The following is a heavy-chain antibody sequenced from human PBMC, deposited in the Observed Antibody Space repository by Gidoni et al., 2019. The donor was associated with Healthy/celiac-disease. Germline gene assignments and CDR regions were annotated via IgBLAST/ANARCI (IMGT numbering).Heavy chain of an antibody. D-gene: IGHD3-3*01. CDR2: TYYSGST. V-gene: IGHV4-39*01. J-gene: IGHJ6*02. CDR3: ARRYYDFWSGYYYGMDV. CDR1: GGSISSSSYY. Sequence: ESGPGLVKPSETLSLTCTVSGGSISSSSYYWGWIRQPPGKGLEWIGSTYYSGSTYYNPSLKSRVTISVDTSKNQFSLKLSSVTAADTAVYYCARRYYDFWSGYYYGMDVWGQGTTVTVSS.